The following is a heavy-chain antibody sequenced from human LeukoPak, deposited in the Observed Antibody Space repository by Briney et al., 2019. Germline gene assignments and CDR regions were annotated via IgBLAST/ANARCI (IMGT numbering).Heavy chain of an antibody. CDR3: ARYGLVATSVLCFQY. D-gene: IGHD6-19*01. V-gene: IGHV1-46*01. J-gene: IGHJ1*01. CDR2: INPSGGST. Sequence: ASEKVSCKASGYIFTDYYIHWVRQAPGQGLEWMGLINPSGGSTTYAQKFQGRVTVTRDTSTSTVYMELSSLRSEDTAVYYCARYGLVATSVLCFQYWGQGTPVTVSS. CDR1: GYIFTDYY.